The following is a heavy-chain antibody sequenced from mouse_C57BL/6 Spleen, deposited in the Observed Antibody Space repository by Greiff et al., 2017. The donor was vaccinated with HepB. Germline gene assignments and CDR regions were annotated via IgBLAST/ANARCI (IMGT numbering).Heavy chain of an antibody. CDR1: GYTFTDYN. CDR2: INPNNGGT. J-gene: IGHJ2*01. Sequence: EVQLQQSGPELVKPGASVKMSCKASGYTFTDYNMHWVKQSHGKSLEWIGYINPNNGGTSYNQKFKGKATLTVNKSSITAYMELRILTSEDSAVYYCTREYYGSSTDYWGQGTTLTVSS. D-gene: IGHD1-1*01. CDR3: TREYYGSSTDY. V-gene: IGHV1-22*01.